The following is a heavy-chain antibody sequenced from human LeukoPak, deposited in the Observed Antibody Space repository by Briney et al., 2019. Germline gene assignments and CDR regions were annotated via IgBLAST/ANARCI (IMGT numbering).Heavy chain of an antibody. Sequence: PGGSLRLSCAASGFTFSSYGMHWVRQAPGKGLEGVAVIWYDGSNKYYADSVKGRFPISRDNSKNTLYLQMKSVSAEDTAVYYCGRDGGTIWEILYYHFDGWGQGTLVTVSS. CDR3: GRDGGTIWEILYYHFDG. V-gene: IGHV3-33*01. CDR2: IWYDGSNK. D-gene: IGHD1-1*01. CDR1: GFTFSSYG. J-gene: IGHJ4*02.